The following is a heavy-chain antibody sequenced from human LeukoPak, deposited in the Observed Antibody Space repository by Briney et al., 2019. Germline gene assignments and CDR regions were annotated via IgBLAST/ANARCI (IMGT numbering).Heavy chain of an antibody. J-gene: IGHJ4*02. V-gene: IGHV3-7*01. CDR1: KFTFSNFW. CDR3: ARDPPGGGSN. Sequence: GGSLRLSCSASKFTFSNFWMSWVRQAPGKGPEWVANIKQDGSEKYYVDSVKGRFTISRDNAETSLHLQMNSLRAEDTAVYYCARDPPGGGSNWGQGTLVTVSS. CDR2: IKQDGSEK. D-gene: IGHD6-13*01.